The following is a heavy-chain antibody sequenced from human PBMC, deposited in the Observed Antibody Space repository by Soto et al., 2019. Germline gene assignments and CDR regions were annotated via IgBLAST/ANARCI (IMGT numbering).Heavy chain of an antibody. V-gene: IGHV3-30*18. Sequence: GGSLRLSCAASGFIFSSYAMTWVRQAPGKELEWVAVISYDGSNKYYADSVKGRFTISRDNSKNTLYLQMNSLRAEDTAVYYCAKDRKILWFGEPPDYWGQGTLVTVSS. J-gene: IGHJ4*02. D-gene: IGHD3-10*01. CDR1: GFIFSSYA. CDR2: ISYDGSNK. CDR3: AKDRKILWFGEPPDY.